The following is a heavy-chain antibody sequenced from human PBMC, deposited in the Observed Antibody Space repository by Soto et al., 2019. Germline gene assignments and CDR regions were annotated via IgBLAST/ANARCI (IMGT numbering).Heavy chain of an antibody. CDR3: ARGSSWYRNWFDP. Sequence: QVQLVQSGAEEKKPGASVKVSCKASGYTFTSYAMHWVRQAPGQRLEWMGWINAGNGNTKYSQKFQGRVTITRDTSASTDYMELSSLRSEDTAVYYCARGSSWYRNWFDPWGQGTLVTVSS. CDR1: GYTFTSYA. D-gene: IGHD6-13*01. V-gene: IGHV1-3*05. J-gene: IGHJ5*02. CDR2: INAGNGNT.